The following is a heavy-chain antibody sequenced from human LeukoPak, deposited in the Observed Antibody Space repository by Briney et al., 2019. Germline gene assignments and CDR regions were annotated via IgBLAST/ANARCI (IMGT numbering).Heavy chain of an antibody. Sequence: SETLSLTCAVYGGSFSGYYWSWIRQPPGKGLEWIGEINHSGSTNYNPSLKSRVTISVDTSKNQFSLKLSSVTAADTAVYYCARGLLAGHSSSWYRDYWGQGTLVTVSS. CDR1: GGSFSGYY. D-gene: IGHD6-13*01. CDR2: INHSGST. J-gene: IGHJ4*02. V-gene: IGHV4-34*01. CDR3: ARGLLAGHSSSWYRDY.